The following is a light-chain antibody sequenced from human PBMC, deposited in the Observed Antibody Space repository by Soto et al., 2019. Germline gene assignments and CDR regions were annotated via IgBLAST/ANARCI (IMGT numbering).Light chain of an antibody. CDR3: CSYAGSSTSPWV. V-gene: IGLV2-23*02. CDR1: SSDVGSYNL. Sequence: QSALTQPASVSGSPGQSITISCTGTSSDVGSYNLVSWYQQHPGKAPKLMIYEVTKRPSGVSNRFSGSKSGNTASLTISGLQAEDQADYYCCSYAGSSTSPWVFRGGTKLTVL. CDR2: EVT. J-gene: IGLJ3*02.